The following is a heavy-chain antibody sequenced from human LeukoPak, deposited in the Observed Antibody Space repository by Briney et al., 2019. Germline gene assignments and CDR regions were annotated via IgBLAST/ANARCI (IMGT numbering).Heavy chain of an antibody. CDR3: AREHIVVVTATDYYYYGMDV. Sequence: SETLSLTCTVSGGSISGSSYYWGWIRQPPGKGLEWIVSIYYSGSTYYNPSLKSRVTISVDTSKNQFSLKLSSVTAADTAVYYCAREHIVVVTATDYYYYGMDVWGQGTTVTVSS. CDR2: IYYSGST. CDR1: GGSISGSSYY. D-gene: IGHD2-21*02. J-gene: IGHJ6*02. V-gene: IGHV4-39*07.